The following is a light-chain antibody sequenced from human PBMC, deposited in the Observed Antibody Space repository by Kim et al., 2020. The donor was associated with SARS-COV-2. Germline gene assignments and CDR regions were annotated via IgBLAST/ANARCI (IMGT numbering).Light chain of an antibody. CDR1: QSVSSY. Sequence: SLSPGERAILSCRASQSVSSYIAWYQYKPGQAPSLLIYDASKRATGIPDRFSGSGFGADFTLTISSLQPEDFAVYYCQQRNDWATFGQGTKVDIK. CDR2: DAS. J-gene: IGKJ1*01. V-gene: IGKV3-11*01. CDR3: QQRNDWAT.